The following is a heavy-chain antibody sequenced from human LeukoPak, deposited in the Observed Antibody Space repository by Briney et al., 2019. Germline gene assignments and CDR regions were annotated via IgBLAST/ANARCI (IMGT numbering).Heavy chain of an antibody. CDR3: ARVHILWFGELERYFDY. CDR2: IKQDGSEK. V-gene: IGHV3-7*04. D-gene: IGHD3-10*01. CDR1: GFTFSSYY. Sequence: GGSLRLSCAASGFTFSSYYMSWVRQAPGKGLEWVANIKQDGSEKYYVDSVKGRFTISRDNAKNSLYLQMNSLIAEDTAVYYCARVHILWFGELERYFDYWGQGTLVTVSS. J-gene: IGHJ4*02.